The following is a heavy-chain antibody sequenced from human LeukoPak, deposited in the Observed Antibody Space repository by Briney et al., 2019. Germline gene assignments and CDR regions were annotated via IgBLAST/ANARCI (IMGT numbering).Heavy chain of an antibody. D-gene: IGHD3-16*02. Sequence: SETLPHTRTVSGGYLCRYFGSWLRQPPGKGLEWSGYIYYGGTTNYHPSLKSRVTISVDTSKIQCSLQLSSVTAADTAVYYCASEDDYFWGSYRSPYFDYWGQGTLVTVSS. CDR1: GGYLCRYF. V-gene: IGHV4-59*08. J-gene: IGHJ4*02. CDR2: IYYGGTT. CDR3: ASEDDYFWGSYRSPYFDY.